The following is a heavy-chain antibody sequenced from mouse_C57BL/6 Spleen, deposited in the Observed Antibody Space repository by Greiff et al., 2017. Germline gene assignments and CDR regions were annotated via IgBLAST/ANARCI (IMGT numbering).Heavy chain of an antibody. Sequence: EVKLVESGGGLVQPKGSLKLSCAASGFSFNTYAMNWVRQAPGKGVEWVARIRSKSNNYATYYANSVKDRFTISRDDSESMIYLQMNNLKTEDTAMYYCVRHPYYYGSSYWYFGVWGTGATVTVSS. V-gene: IGHV10-1*01. D-gene: IGHD1-1*01. J-gene: IGHJ1*03. CDR3: VRHPYYYGSSYWYFGV. CDR2: IRSKSNNYAT. CDR1: GFSFNTYA.